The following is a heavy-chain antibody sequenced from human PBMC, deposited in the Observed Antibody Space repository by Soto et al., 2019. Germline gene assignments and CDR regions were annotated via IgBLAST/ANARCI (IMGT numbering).Heavy chain of an antibody. J-gene: IGHJ6*02. CDR1: GLSVSTNF. CDR3: TRDAPGERPYYFYYYGMDV. CDR2: IYSGGKT. V-gene: IGHV3-53*01. Sequence: GESLKISCAASGLSVSTNFMSWVRQAPGKGLEWLAVIYSGGKTFYADSVKGRFTISKDNSKNTLSLQMNSLRAEDTAVYYCTRDAPGERPYYFYYYGMDVWGQGTTVTVSS.